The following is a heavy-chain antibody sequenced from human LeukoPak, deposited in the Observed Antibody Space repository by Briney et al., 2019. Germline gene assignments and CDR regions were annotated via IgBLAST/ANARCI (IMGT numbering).Heavy chain of an antibody. CDR3: ARDGSRRLLSGYDNFDY. Sequence: PGRSLRLSCAASGFTFDDYAMHWVRQAPGKGLEWVSGISWNSGSIGYADSVKGRFTISRDNAKNSLYLQMNSLRAEDTALYYCARDGSRRLLSGYDNFDYWGQGTLVTVSS. J-gene: IGHJ4*02. CDR1: GFTFDDYA. CDR2: ISWNSGSI. D-gene: IGHD5-12*01. V-gene: IGHV3-9*01.